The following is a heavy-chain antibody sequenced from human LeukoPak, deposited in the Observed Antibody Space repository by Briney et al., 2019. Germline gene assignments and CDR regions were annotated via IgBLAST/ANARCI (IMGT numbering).Heavy chain of an antibody. CDR3: ARHRKDPNFTIVVVAATPGQDAFDI. J-gene: IGHJ3*02. D-gene: IGHD2-15*01. CDR1: GGSISSESYY. V-gene: IGHV4-61*02. Sequence: PSETLSLTCTVSGGSISSESYYWNWIRQPAGRGLEWIGRIYTSGSTNYNPSLKSRVTISVDKSKNQFSLNLSSVTAADTAVYYCARHRKDPNFTIVVVAATPGQDAFDIWGQGTMVTVSS. CDR2: IYTSGST.